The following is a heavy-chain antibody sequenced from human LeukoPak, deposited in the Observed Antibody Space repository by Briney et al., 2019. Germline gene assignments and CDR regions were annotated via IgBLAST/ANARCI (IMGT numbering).Heavy chain of an antibody. D-gene: IGHD5-24*01. CDR1: GGSISGGGYF. J-gene: IGHJ4*02. V-gene: IGHV4-31*03. Sequence: SETLSLTCTVSGGSISGGGYFWSWVRQHPGKGLEWIGYIYYSGSTNCNPSLKSRLTISVDTSKNHFSLKLSSVTAADTAVYYCAGGEATIRFDYWGQGTLVTVSS. CDR3: AGGEATIRFDY. CDR2: IYYSGST.